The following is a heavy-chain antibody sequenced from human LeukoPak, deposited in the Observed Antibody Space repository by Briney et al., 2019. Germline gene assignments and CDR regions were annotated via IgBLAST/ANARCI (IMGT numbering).Heavy chain of an antibody. Sequence: SETLSLTCTVSGGSISSSSYYWGWIRQPPGKGLEWIGSIYYSGSTYYNPSLKSRVTISVDTSKNQFSLKLSSVTAADTALYYCARHVPQDAFDIWGQGTMVTVSS. V-gene: IGHV4-39*01. CDR1: GGSISSSSYY. J-gene: IGHJ3*02. CDR3: ARHVPQDAFDI. CDR2: IYYSGST.